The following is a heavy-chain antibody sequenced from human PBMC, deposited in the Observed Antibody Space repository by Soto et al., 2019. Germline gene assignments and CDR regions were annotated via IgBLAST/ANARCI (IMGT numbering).Heavy chain of an antibody. CDR2: IHHRGTT. J-gene: IGHJ5*02. D-gene: IGHD2-15*01. Sequence: QLQESGPGLVKPSETLSVTCGVSGDSISSSNWWQWVRQPPGKGLEWIGEIHHRGTTNYNPSLKSRVAISLDQSKNQFSLKLSSVTAADTAVYYCGRVRQYCSATSCYLDPWGQGTLVTVSS. V-gene: IGHV4-4*02. CDR1: GDSISSSNW. CDR3: GRVRQYCSATSCYLDP.